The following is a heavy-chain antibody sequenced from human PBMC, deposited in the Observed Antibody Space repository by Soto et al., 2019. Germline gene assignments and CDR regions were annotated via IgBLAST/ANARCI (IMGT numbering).Heavy chain of an antibody. CDR2: VSYDGISK. Sequence: QVQLVESGGGVVQPGRSLRLSCAVSGFSFSSYGMHWVRQAPGKGLEWVAAVSYDGISKHYVDSVKGRFTISRDNSKKTLFLQMNSLSPEDTAVYSWAKDGLGDLRSGYNYKSGMDVWGQGTTVTVSS. CDR3: AKDGLGDLRSGYNYKSGMDV. D-gene: IGHD3-3*01. J-gene: IGHJ6*02. V-gene: IGHV3-30*18. CDR1: GFSFSSYG.